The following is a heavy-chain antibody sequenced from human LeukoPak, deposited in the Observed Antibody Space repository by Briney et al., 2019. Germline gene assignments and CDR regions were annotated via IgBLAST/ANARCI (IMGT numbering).Heavy chain of an antibody. CDR2: ISGGGGST. CDR1: GFTFITYA. J-gene: IGHJ6*02. Sequence: GGSLRLSCAASGFTFITYAMSWVRQAPGKGLEWVSGISGGGGSTYYADSVKGRFNISRDNSKNTLYLQMNSLRAEDTAVYYCAKDRDSYGMDVWGQGTTVTVSS. CDR3: AKDRDSYGMDV. V-gene: IGHV3-23*01.